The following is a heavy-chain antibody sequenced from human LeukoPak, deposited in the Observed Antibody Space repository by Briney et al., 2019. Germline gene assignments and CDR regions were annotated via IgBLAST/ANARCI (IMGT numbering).Heavy chain of an antibody. Sequence: SETLSLTCTVSGGSISSYYWSWIRQPAGKGLEWIGRIYASGSTNYNPSLKSRVTMSVDTSKNQLSLKLSSVTAADTAVYYCAREPRDSSGYLDAFDIWGQGTMVTVSS. CDR1: GGSISSYY. CDR3: AREPRDSSGYLDAFDI. D-gene: IGHD3-22*01. J-gene: IGHJ3*02. V-gene: IGHV4-4*07. CDR2: IYASGST.